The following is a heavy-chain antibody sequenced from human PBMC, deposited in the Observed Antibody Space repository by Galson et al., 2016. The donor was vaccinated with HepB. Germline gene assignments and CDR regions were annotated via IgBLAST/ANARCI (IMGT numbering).Heavy chain of an antibody. J-gene: IGHJ4*02. V-gene: IGHV1-24*01. CDR2: FDPEDGET. D-gene: IGHD3-10*01. CDR1: GYTPTDLS. CDR3: ARHTRRLLRFEF. Sequence: SVKVSCKVSGYTPTDLSMHWVRQAPGKGLEWMGSFDPEDGETIYAQKFQGRVTMTEDTSTDTSYMELSSLTSDDTAVYYCARHTRRLLRFEFWGQGTLVTVSS.